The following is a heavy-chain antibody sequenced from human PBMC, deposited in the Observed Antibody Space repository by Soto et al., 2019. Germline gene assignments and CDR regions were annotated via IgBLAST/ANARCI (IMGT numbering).Heavy chain of an antibody. CDR3: ARDSGSVGYGSGIFDY. CDR1: GYTFTSYG. J-gene: IGHJ4*02. V-gene: IGHV1-18*01. Sequence: QIQLVQSGTEVKKPGASVKVSCKASGYTFTSYGISWVRQAPGQGLEWMGWISAYNGNTNYVQNVQGRVTMTTDTSTSTAYMEVRSLRSDDTAVYYCARDSGSVGYGSGIFDYWGQGTQVTVSS. D-gene: IGHD3-10*01. CDR2: ISAYNGNT.